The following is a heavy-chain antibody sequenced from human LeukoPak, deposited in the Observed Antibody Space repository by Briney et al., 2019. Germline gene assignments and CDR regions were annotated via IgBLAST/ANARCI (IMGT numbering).Heavy chain of an antibody. Sequence: PSETLSLTCTVSGGSISSYYWSWIRQPPGKGLEWIGYIYYSGSTNYNPSLKSRVTMSVDTSKNQFSLKLSSVTAADTAVYYCARDLPVVVTATYNWFDPWGQGTLVTVSS. CDR2: IYYSGST. CDR1: GGSISSYY. D-gene: IGHD2-21*02. J-gene: IGHJ5*02. V-gene: IGHV4-59*12. CDR3: ARDLPVVVTATYNWFDP.